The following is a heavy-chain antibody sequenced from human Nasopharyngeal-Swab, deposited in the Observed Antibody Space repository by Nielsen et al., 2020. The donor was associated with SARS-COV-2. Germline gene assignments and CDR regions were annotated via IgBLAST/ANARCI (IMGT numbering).Heavy chain of an antibody. V-gene: IGHV3-21*01. CDR1: GFTFSSYS. Sequence: GESLKISCAASGFTFSSYSMNWVRQAPGKGPEWVSSISSSSSYIYYADSVKGRFTISRDNAKNSLYLQMNSLRAEDTAVYYCAREGRIAVAGVDYWGQGTLVTVSS. D-gene: IGHD6-19*01. CDR3: AREGRIAVAGVDY. J-gene: IGHJ4*02. CDR2: ISSSSSYI.